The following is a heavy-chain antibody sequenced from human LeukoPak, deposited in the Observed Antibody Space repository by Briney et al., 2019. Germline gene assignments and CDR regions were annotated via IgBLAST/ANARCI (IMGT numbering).Heavy chain of an antibody. D-gene: IGHD2/OR15-2a*01. J-gene: IGHJ4*02. CDR3: AREGPRGNSQFDY. V-gene: IGHV3-33*01. CDR2: IWYDGSNK. CDR1: GFTFSNYG. Sequence: PGRSLRLSCAASGFTFSNYGMYWVRQAPGKGLEWVALIWYDGSNKYYTDSVKGRLTISRDNSKDTLFLQMNSLRAEDTAVYYCAREGPRGNSQFDYWGQGTLITVSS.